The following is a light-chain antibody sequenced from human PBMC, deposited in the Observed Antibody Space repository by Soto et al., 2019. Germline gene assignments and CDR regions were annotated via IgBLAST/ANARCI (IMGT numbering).Light chain of an antibody. Sequence: QSALPQPPSVSGAPGQRVTISCTGSSSNIGAGYDAHWFQQVPGTAPKLLIYGSTNRPSGVPDRFSGSKSGTSASLAITGLQAEDEADYYCQSYDSSLGGNYVFGTRTKVTVL. CDR1: SSNIGAGYD. V-gene: IGLV1-40*01. CDR2: GST. J-gene: IGLJ1*01. CDR3: QSYDSSLGGNYV.